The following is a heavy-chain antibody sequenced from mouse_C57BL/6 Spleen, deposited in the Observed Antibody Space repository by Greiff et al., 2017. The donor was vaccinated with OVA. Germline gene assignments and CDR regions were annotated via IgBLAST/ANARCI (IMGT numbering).Heavy chain of an antibody. D-gene: IGHD1-1*01. CDR2: ISNGGGST. CDR1: GFTFSDYY. CDR3: ARRFYGSSFTYWYFDV. Sequence: EVKLVESGGGLVQPGGSLKLSCAASGFTFSDYYMYWVRQTPEKRLEWVAYISNGGGSTYYPDTVKGRFTISRDNAKNTLYLQMSRLKSEDTAMYYCARRFYGSSFTYWYFDVWGTGTTVTVSS. J-gene: IGHJ1*03. V-gene: IGHV5-12*01.